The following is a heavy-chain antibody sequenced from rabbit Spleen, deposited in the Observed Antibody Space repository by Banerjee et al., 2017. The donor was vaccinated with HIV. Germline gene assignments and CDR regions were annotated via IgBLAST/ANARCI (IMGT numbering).Heavy chain of an antibody. Sequence: QSLEESGGDLVKPGASLTLTCIASGVSFSGNSYMCWVRQAPGKGLEWNACIDTGSSGFTYFASWAKGRFTISKTSSTTVTLQMTSLTAADTATYFCARDTSSSFSSYGMDLWGQGTLVTVS. D-gene: IGHD1-1*01. CDR1: GVSFSGNSY. J-gene: IGHJ6*01. CDR2: IDTGSSGFT. CDR3: ARDTSSSFSSYGMDL. V-gene: IGHV1S40*01.